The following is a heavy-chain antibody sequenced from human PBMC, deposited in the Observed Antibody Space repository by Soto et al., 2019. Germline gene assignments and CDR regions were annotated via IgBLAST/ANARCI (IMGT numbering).Heavy chain of an antibody. V-gene: IGHV4-59*01. J-gene: IGHJ4*02. CDR1: GCSISSDF. CDR3: ARNTGWYTHDA. Sequence: PSETLSLTCTFSGCSISSDFWTWIRQPPGKGLEWIGYVSSSGSNYNSSLKSRVTMSLDTTKNQFSLKLRSVTAADTAIYYCARNTGWYTHDAGGQGTLVTVPS. D-gene: IGHD6-19*01. CDR2: VSSSGS.